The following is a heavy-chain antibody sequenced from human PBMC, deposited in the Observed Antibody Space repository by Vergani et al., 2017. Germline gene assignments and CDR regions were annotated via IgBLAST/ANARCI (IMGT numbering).Heavy chain of an antibody. V-gene: IGHV1-69*12. Sequence: QVKLVQSGAEVKKPGSSVKVSCKASGGTFSSYAISWVRQAPGQGLEWMGGIIPIFGTANYAQKFQGRVTITADDSTSTVYMELSSLRSEDTAVYYCARLGEPSFTPKYPFPHWGQGTLVTVSS. D-gene: IGHD3-16*01. J-gene: IGHJ1*01. CDR1: GGTFSSYA. CDR2: IIPIFGTA. CDR3: ARLGEPSFTPKYPFPH.